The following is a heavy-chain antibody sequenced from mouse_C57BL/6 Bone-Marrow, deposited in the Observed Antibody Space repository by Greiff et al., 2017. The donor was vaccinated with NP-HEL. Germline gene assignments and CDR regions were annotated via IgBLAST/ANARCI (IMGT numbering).Heavy chain of an antibody. D-gene: IGHD2-2*01. Sequence: EVKLVESGGGLVKPGGSLKLSCAASGFTFSSYAMSWVRQTPEKRLEWVATISDGGSYTYYPDNVKGRFTISRDNAKNNLYLQMSHLKSEDTAMYYCARLGGYLRYYFDYWGQGTTLTVSS. CDR2: ISDGGSYT. CDR1: GFTFSSYA. CDR3: ARLGGYLRYYFDY. J-gene: IGHJ2*01. V-gene: IGHV5-4*03.